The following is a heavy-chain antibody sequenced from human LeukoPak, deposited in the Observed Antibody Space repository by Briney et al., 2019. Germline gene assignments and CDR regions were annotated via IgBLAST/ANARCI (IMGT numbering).Heavy chain of an antibody. CDR1: GFTFSSYW. CDR3: AKDGASSSWLNSMDV. CDR2: IKQDGSEK. V-gene: IGHV3-7*01. Sequence: GGSLRLSCAASGFTFSSYWMSWVRQAPGKGLGWVANIKQDGSEKYYVDSVKGRCTISRENAKNSLYLQMNSLRAEDTAVYYCAKDGASSSWLNSMDVWGKGTTVTISS. J-gene: IGHJ6*03. D-gene: IGHD6-13*01.